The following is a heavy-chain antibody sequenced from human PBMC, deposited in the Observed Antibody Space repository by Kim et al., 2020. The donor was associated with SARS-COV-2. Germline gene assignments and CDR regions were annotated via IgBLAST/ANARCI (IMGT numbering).Heavy chain of an antibody. J-gene: IGHJ6*02. CDR2: IYYSGST. Sequence: SETLSLTCTVSGGSISSSSYYWGWIRQPPGKGLEWIGSIYYSGSTYYNPSLKSRVTISVDTSKNQFSLKLSSVTAADTAVYYCARQLGSGYSYGYYYYGMDVWGQGTTVTVSS. V-gene: IGHV4-39*01. CDR1: GGSISSSSYY. D-gene: IGHD5-18*01. CDR3: ARQLGSGYSYGYYYYGMDV.